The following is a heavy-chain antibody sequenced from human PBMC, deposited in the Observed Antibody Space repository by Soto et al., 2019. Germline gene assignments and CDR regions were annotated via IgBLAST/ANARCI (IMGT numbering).Heavy chain of an antibody. CDR2: ITGSGGST. J-gene: IGHJ5*02. CDR3: AKGVTAIVPGWFDP. D-gene: IGHD5-18*01. CDR1: GFTFSSYG. V-gene: IGHV3-23*01. Sequence: GGSLRLSCAASGFTFSSYGMHWVRQAPGKGLEWVSAITGSGGSTYYADSVKGRFTSSRDNSKNKLYLQMDSLRAEDRAVYYCAKGVTAIVPGWFDPWGQGTLVTVSS.